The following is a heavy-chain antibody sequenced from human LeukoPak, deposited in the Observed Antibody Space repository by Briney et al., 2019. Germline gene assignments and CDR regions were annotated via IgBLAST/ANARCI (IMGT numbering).Heavy chain of an antibody. CDR2: IYYSGST. D-gene: IGHD2-15*01. CDR3: AREVSLGYCSGGSCYSEDY. Sequence: PSQTLSLTCTVSGGSISSGDYYWSWIRQPPGKGLAWIGYIYYSGSTYYNPSLKSRVTISVDTSKNQFSLKLSSVTAADTAVYYCAREVSLGYCSGGSCYSEDYWGQGTLVTVSS. CDR1: GGSISSGDYY. J-gene: IGHJ4*02. V-gene: IGHV4-30-4*01.